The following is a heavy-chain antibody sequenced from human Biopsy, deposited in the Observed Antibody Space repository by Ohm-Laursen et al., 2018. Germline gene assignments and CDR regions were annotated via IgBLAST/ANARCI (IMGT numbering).Heavy chain of an antibody. CDR2: FAPENGKT. V-gene: IGHV1-24*01. D-gene: IGHD1-1*01. CDR3: AADINVWNVNY. CDR1: GYTLNELS. Sequence: SVKVSCNVSGYTLNELSMHWVRQVPGKGLEWMGGFAPENGKTIYAQKFQGRITMTEDTSTDTAYMELSSLRSEDTAVYYCAADINVWNVNYWGQGTQVTVSS. J-gene: IGHJ4*02.